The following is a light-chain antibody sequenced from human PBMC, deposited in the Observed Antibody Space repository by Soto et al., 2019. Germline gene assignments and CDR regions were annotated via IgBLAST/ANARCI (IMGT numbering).Light chain of an antibody. CDR2: EVS. CDR3: ISYTNSSTWV. J-gene: IGLJ3*02. Sequence: QAVLTQPASVSGSPGQSITISCTGTSVDVGGYNYVSWYQHHPGKAPKLMIFEVSNRPSGVSNRFSGSKSGNTASLTISGLQAEDEADYYCISYTNSSTWVFGGGTKLTVL. V-gene: IGLV2-14*01. CDR1: SVDVGGYNY.